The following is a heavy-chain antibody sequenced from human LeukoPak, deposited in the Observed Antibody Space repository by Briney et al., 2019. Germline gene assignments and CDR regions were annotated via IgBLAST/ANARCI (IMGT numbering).Heavy chain of an antibody. Sequence: SETLSLTCTASGESISGFYWNWLRQPPGKGLEWLGYIYYSGSTNYNPSLKSRVTISIDTSKNQFSLKLSSVTAADTAVYYCARHQWVPAFDIWGQGTMVTVSS. CDR2: IYYSGST. D-gene: IGHD1-26*01. J-gene: IGHJ3*02. CDR1: GESISGFY. V-gene: IGHV4-59*08. CDR3: ARHQWVPAFDI.